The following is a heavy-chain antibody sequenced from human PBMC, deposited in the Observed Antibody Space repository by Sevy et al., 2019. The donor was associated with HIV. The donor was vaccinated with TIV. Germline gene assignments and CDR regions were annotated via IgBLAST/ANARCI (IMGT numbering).Heavy chain of an antibody. D-gene: IGHD3-10*02. CDR2: FSFGCGKI. J-gene: IGHJ4*02. V-gene: IGHV3-23*01. CDR3: AREGCSKPHDY. Sequence: GGSLRLSCAAPGFTFSSYAMSWVRQAPGKGLEWVSTFSFGCGKINYADSVKGRFTISRDNSKNTLYLQMHSLRAEDTAVYYCAREGCSKPHDYWGQRTLVTVSS. CDR1: GFTFSSYA.